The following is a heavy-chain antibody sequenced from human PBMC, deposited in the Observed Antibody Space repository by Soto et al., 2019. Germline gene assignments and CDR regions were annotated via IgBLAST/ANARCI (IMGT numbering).Heavy chain of an antibody. Sequence: QVQLVQSGAEVKKPGSSVKVSCKASGGTFSSYAISWVRQAPGQGLEWMGGIIPIFGTANYAQKFQGRVTITADESTSTAYMELTSMRSEDTAVYYCASDPIAVATRGAFDICGQGTMVTVSS. CDR1: GGTFSSYA. D-gene: IGHD6-19*01. CDR2: IIPIFGTA. CDR3: ASDPIAVATRGAFDI. J-gene: IGHJ3*02. V-gene: IGHV1-69*01.